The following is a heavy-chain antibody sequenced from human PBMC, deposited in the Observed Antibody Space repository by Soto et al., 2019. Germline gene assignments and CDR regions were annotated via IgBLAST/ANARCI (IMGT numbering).Heavy chain of an antibody. CDR2: FYYSGNT. V-gene: IGHV4-39*01. CDR1: GDSITNTDYH. CDR3: AINPGSALTGMWRSRMNDY. Sequence: LSLTCTVSGDSITNTDYHWGWIRQAPGRGLEWIASFYYSGNTYYNPSLKSRVTISVDTSKNQFSLNLGSVTAADTAVYYCAINPGSALTGMWRSRMNDYWGPGTLVTVSS. D-gene: IGHD3-9*01. J-gene: IGHJ4*02.